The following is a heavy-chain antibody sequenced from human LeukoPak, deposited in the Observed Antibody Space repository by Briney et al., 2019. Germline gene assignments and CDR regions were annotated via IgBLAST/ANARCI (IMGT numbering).Heavy chain of an antibody. V-gene: IGHV1-69*13. CDR1: GGTFSSYA. J-gene: IGHJ4*02. CDR2: IIPIFGTA. Sequence: SVKVSCKASGGTFSSYAISWVRQAPGQGLEWMGGIIPIFGTANYAQKFQGRVTITADESTSTAYMELSSLRSEDTAVYYCARGYTIFGVVITLDYWGQGILVTVSS. D-gene: IGHD3-3*01. CDR3: ARGYTIFGVVITLDY.